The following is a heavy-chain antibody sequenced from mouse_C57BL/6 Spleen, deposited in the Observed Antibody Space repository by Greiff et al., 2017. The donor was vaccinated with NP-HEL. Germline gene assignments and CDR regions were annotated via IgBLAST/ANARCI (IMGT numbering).Heavy chain of an antibody. Sequence: EVHLVESGGGLVKPGGSLKLSCAASGFTFSDYGMHWVRQAPVKGLEWVADISSGSGTIYYADTVKGRYTISRDNAKNTLYLQLTSLRSEDTAMYYCATMVKGYYYAMDYWGQGTSVTVSS. D-gene: IGHD2-2*01. V-gene: IGHV5-17*01. CDR2: ISSGSGTI. CDR1: GFTFSDYG. J-gene: IGHJ4*01. CDR3: ATMVKGYYYAMDY.